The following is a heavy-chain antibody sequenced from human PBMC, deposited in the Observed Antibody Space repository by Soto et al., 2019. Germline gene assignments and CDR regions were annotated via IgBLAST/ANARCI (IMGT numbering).Heavy chain of an antibody. D-gene: IGHD2-2*01. CDR1: GFTFSSYA. Sequence: GGSLRLSCAASGFTFSSYAMSWVRQAPGKGLEWVSAISGSGGRTYYADSLKGRFTISRDNSKNTLYLQMNSLRAEDTAVYYCAKELQENVPINWFDPWGQGTLVTVSS. CDR2: ISGSGGRT. J-gene: IGHJ5*02. CDR3: AKELQENVPINWFDP. V-gene: IGHV3-23*01.